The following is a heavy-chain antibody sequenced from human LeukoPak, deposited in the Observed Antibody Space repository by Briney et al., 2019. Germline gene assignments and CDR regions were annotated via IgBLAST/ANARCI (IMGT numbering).Heavy chain of an antibody. V-gene: IGHV3-23*01. J-gene: IGHJ4*02. CDR3: ARLSGYDYFDY. CDR2: LSTTDDGT. D-gene: IGHD5-12*01. CDR1: GFTFTRHA. Sequence: PGGSLRLSCAASGFTFTRHAMSWVRQAPGKGLEWVSSLSTTDDGTYYADSVKGRFTISRDNSKNTLYLQMISLRAEDTAVYHCARLSGYDYFDYWGQGTLVTVSS.